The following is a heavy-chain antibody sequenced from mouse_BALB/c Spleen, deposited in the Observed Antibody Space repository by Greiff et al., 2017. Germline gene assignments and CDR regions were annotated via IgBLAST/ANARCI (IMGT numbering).Heavy chain of an antibody. Sequence: EVQRVESGGGLVKLGGSLKLSCAASGFTFSSYYMSWVRQTPEKRLELVAAINSNGGSTYYPDTVKGRFTISRDNAKNTLYLQMSSLKSEDTALYYCARYYGYEGIDYWGQGTTLTVSS. CDR3: ARYYGYEGIDY. V-gene: IGHV5-6-2*01. D-gene: IGHD2-2*01. CDR1: GFTFSSYY. J-gene: IGHJ2*01. CDR2: INSNGGST.